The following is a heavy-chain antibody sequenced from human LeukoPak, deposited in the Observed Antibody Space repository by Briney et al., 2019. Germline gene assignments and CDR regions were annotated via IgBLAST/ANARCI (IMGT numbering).Heavy chain of an antibody. D-gene: IGHD3-22*01. CDR1: GYTFTSYG. V-gene: IGHV1-18*01. Sequence: GASVKVSCKASGYTFTSYGISWVRQAPGQGLEWMGWISAYNGNTNYAQKLQGRVTMTTDTSTSTAYMELRSLRSDDTAVYYCARDSYYYDSSGYYYGPDYWGQGTLVTVS. CDR3: ARDSYYYDSSGYYYGPDY. J-gene: IGHJ4*02. CDR2: ISAYNGNT.